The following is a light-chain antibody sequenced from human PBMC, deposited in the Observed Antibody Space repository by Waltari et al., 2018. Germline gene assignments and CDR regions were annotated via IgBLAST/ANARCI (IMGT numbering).Light chain of an antibody. V-gene: IGLV2-11*01. J-gene: IGLJ1*01. Sequence: QSALTQPRSVSGSPGQSVTISCTVTSSDVGGYNYVSWYHQHPGKAPKLMIYDVSKRPSGVPYRFSGSKSGNTASLTISGLQAEDEADYYCCSYAGSYTFLFGTGTKVTVL. CDR3: CSYAGSYTFL. CDR1: SSDVGGYNY. CDR2: DVS.